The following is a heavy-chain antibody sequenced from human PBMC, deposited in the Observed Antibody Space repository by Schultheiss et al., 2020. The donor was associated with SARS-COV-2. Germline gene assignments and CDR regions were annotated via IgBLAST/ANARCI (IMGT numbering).Heavy chain of an antibody. Sequence: GGSLRLSCAASGFTFDDYGMSWVRQAPGKGLEWVSAISGSGGSTYYADSVKGRFTISRDNAKNSLYLQMNTLRAEDTAVYYCATCLKWGSWDNYFDYWGQGTLVTVSS. CDR1: GFTFDDYG. D-gene: IGHD1-26*01. V-gene: IGHV3-23*01. CDR3: ATCLKWGSWDNYFDY. J-gene: IGHJ4*02. CDR2: ISGSGGST.